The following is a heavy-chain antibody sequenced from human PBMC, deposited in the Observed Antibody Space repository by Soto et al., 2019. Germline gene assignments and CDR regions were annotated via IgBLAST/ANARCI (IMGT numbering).Heavy chain of an antibody. V-gene: IGHV1-46*01. D-gene: IGHD3-16*02. J-gene: IGHJ4*02. CDR2: INPSGGST. CDR1: GYTFTSYY. CDR3: ARGPPRIMITFGGVIPGFDY. Sequence: ASVKVSCKASGYTFTSYYMHWVRQAPGQGLEWMGIINPSGGSTSYAQKFQGRVTMTRDTSTSTVYMELSSLRSEDTAVYYCARGPPRIMITFGGVIPGFDYWGQGTLVTVSS.